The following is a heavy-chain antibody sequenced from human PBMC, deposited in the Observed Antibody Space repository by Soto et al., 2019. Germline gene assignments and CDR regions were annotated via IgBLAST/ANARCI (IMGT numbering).Heavy chain of an antibody. CDR2: ISAYNGNT. Sequence: GASVKVSCKASGYSFTSYGISWVRQAPGQGLEWMGWISAYNGNTNYAQKLQGRVTMTTDTSTSTAYMELRSLRSDDTALYYCASSPRSSSRSSPFDYWGQGTLVTVSS. D-gene: IGHD6-13*01. J-gene: IGHJ4*02. CDR3: ASSPRSSSRSSPFDY. V-gene: IGHV1-18*01. CDR1: GYSFTSYG.